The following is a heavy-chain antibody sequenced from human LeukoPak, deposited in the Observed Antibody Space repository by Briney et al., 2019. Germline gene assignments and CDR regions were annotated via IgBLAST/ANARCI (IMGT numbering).Heavy chain of an antibody. Sequence: GGSLRLSCAASGFTFSSYAISWVRQAPGKGLEWVSAISGSGGSIYYADSVKGRFTMSRDNSKNTLYLQMNSLRAEDTAVYYCAGEGEQPVTVDYWGQGTLVTVSS. CDR2: ISGSGGSI. J-gene: IGHJ4*02. D-gene: IGHD6-13*01. V-gene: IGHV3-23*01. CDR1: GFTFSSYA. CDR3: AGEGEQPVTVDY.